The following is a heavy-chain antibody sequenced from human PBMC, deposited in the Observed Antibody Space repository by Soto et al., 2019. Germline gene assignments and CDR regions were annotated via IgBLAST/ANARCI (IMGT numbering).Heavy chain of an antibody. CDR1: GLSFSGYS. V-gene: IGHV4-34*01. CDR2: INHSGST. D-gene: IGHD3-10*01. J-gene: IGHJ4*02. CDR3: ARRSSTMVRGVIITLFDY. Sequence: SLTCAVYGLSFSGYSWIWIRQPPGTGLEWIGEINHSGSTNYNPSLKSRVTISVDTSKNQFSLKLSSVTAADTAVYYCARRSSTMVRGVIITLFDYWGQGTLVTVS.